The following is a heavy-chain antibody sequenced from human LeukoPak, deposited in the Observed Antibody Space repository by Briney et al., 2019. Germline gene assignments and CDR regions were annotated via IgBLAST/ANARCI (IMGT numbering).Heavy chain of an antibody. CDR3: ARDLYDSSGYYNYYYMDV. V-gene: IGHV3-48*01. J-gene: IGHJ6*03. Sequence: PGGSLRLSCAASGFTFSSYSMNWVRQAPGKGLEWVSYISSSSSTIYYADSVKGRFTISRDNAKNSLYLQMNSLRAEDTAVYYCARDLYDSSGYYNYYYMDVWGKGTTVTVSS. D-gene: IGHD3-22*01. CDR1: GFTFSSYS. CDR2: ISSSSSTI.